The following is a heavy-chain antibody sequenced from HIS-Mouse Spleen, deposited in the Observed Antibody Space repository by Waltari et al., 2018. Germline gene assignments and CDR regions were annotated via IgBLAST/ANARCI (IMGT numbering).Heavy chain of an antibody. V-gene: IGHV3-73*01. J-gene: IGHJ4*02. CDR3: TGGSWSGYYFDY. D-gene: IGHD3-3*01. CDR1: GFTLSVSA. CDR2: IRSKANSYAT. Sequence: EVQLVESGGGLVQPGGSLKLSCAAYGFTLSVSALHCARAASGKGLEWVGRIRSKANSYATAYAASVKGRFTISRDDSKNTAYLQMNSLKTEDTAVYYCTGGSWSGYYFDYWGQGTLVTVSS.